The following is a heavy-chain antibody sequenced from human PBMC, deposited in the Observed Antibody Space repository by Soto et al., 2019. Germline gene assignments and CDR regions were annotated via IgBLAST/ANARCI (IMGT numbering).Heavy chain of an antibody. J-gene: IGHJ4*02. CDR3: ARVWLHGGSQPSFAY. Sequence: QVTLKESGPVLVKPTETLTLTCTVSGFSLSNARMGVSWIRQPPGKALEWLAHIFSNDEKSYSTSQKSRLTISKDTSESQVVLTMTNMDPVDTATHHPARVWLHGGSQPSFAYRGQGALVTVSS. V-gene: IGHV2-26*01. CDR2: IFSNDEK. CDR1: GFSLSNARMG. D-gene: IGHD1-26*01.